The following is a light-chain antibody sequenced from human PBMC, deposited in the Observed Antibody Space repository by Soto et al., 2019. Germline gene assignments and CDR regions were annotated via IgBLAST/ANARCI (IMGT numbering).Light chain of an antibody. CDR2: AAS. CDR3: QQYYSYPRGT. CDR1: QGISSY. J-gene: IGKJ1*01. Sequence: AIRMTQSPSSFSASTGDRVTITCRASQGISSYLAWYQQKPGKAPKLLIYAASTLQSGVPSRFSGSGSGTDFILTISCLQSEDFATYYCQQYYSYPRGTFGQGTKVEIK. V-gene: IGKV1-8*01.